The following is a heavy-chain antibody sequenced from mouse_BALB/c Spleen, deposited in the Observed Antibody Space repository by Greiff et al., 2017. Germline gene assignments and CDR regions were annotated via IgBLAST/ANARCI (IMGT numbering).Heavy chain of an antibody. J-gene: IGHJ2*01. V-gene: IGHV2-3*01. CDR3: AKPDHYYGYLLDY. CDR2: IWGDGST. CDR1: GFSLTSYG. D-gene: IGHD1-2*01. Sequence: VQVVESGPGLVEPSQSLSITCTASGFSLTSYGVSWVRQPPGKGLEWLGVIWGDGSTTYHSALISRLSISKDNSKSQVFLKLSSLPTDDTATYYCAKPDHYYGYLLDYWGQGTTLTVSS.